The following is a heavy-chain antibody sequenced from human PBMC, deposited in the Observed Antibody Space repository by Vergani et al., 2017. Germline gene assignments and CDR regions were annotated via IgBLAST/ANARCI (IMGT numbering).Heavy chain of an antibody. J-gene: IGHJ4*02. CDR2: IYSGGST. CDR1: GFTFDDYT. Sequence: EVQLVESGGVVVQPGGSLRLSCAASGFTFDDYTMHWVRQAPGKGLEWVSVIYSGGSTYYADSVKGRFTISRDNSKNTLYLQMNSLRAEDTAVYYCAGNYYDSRVDYWGQGTLVTVSS. V-gene: IGHV3-66*01. D-gene: IGHD3-22*01. CDR3: AGNYYDSRVDY.